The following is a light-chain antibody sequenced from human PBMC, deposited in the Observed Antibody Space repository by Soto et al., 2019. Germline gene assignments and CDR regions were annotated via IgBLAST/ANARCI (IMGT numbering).Light chain of an antibody. J-gene: IGLJ2*01. V-gene: IGLV2-14*03. CDR2: DVS. CDR1: VSEVGSYTY. CDR3: SSFTGTRGR. Sequence: QSALTQPASVSGSPGQSITISCSGAVSEVGSYTYVSWYQQLPGKGPKVIIYDVSNRPSGVSNRFSGSKSGTTASLTISGLQPEDAAAYYCSSFTGTRGRFGGGTTLTV.